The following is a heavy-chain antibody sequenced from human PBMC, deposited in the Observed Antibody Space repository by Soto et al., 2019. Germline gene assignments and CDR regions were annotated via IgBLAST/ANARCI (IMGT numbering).Heavy chain of an antibody. CDR2: ISYDGNNK. V-gene: IGHV3-30*18. CDR3: AKDGQWFGELSAFDI. Sequence: LRLSCVVSGFTFRNYNMHWVRQAPGKGLEWVALISYDGNNKYYADSVRGRFTISRDNSKNTLSLQMNSLRPDDTAVYYCAKDGQWFGELSAFDIWGQGTMVTVSS. D-gene: IGHD3-10*01. J-gene: IGHJ3*02. CDR1: GFTFRNYN.